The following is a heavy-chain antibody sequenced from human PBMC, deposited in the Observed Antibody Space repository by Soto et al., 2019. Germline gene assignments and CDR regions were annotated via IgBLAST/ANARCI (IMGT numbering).Heavy chain of an antibody. J-gene: IGHJ4*02. Sequence: ASVKVSCKASGGTFSSYAISWVQQAPGQGLEWMGGIIPIFGTANYAQKFQGRVTITADESTSTAYMGLSSLRSEDTAVYYCASFNQYYYDSSGYYTFDYWGQGTLVTVSS. CDR1: GGTFSSYA. D-gene: IGHD3-22*01. CDR3: ASFNQYYYDSSGYYTFDY. CDR2: IIPIFGTA. V-gene: IGHV1-69*13.